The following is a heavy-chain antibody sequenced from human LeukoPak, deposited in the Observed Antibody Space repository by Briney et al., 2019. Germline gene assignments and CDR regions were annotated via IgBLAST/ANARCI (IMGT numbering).Heavy chain of an antibody. CDR3: ARELVIDAFDI. Sequence: GRSLRLSCAASGFTFSSYAMHWVRQAPGKGLEWVADISYDGSNKYYADSVKGRFTISRDNSKNTLYLQMNSLRAEDTAVYYCARELVIDAFDIWGQGTMVTVSS. CDR2: ISYDGSNK. V-gene: IGHV3-30*01. J-gene: IGHJ3*02. CDR1: GFTFSSYA.